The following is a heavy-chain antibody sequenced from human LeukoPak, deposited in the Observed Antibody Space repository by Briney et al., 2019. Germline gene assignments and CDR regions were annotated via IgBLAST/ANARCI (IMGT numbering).Heavy chain of an antibody. D-gene: IGHD5-12*01. CDR2: IIPILGIA. Sequence: RRASVKVSCKASGGTFSSYAISWVRQAPGQGLEWMGRIIPILGIANYAQKFQGRVTITADKSTSTAYMELSSLRSEDTAVYYCAREPRYSGYDLGYFDYWGQGTLVTVSS. CDR3: AREPRYSGYDLGYFDY. V-gene: IGHV1-69*04. J-gene: IGHJ4*02. CDR1: GGTFSSYA.